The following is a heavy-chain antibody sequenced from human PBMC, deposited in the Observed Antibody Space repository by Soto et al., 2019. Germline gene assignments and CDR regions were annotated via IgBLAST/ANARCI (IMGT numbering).Heavy chain of an antibody. V-gene: IGHV4-39*01. CDR2: IYYSGST. D-gene: IGHD3-3*01. Sequence: TSETLSLTCTVSGGSISSSSYYWGWIRQPPGKGLEWIGSIYYSGSTYCNPSLKSRVTISVDTSKNQFSLELSSVTAADTAVYYCARLXRLVSIFGVVRSNPIDYWGQGTLVTVSS. CDR1: GGSISSSSYY. CDR3: ARLXRLVSIFGVVRSNPIDY. J-gene: IGHJ4*02.